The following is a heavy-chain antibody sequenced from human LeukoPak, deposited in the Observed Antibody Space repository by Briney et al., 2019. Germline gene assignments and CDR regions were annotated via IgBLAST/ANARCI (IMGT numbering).Heavy chain of an antibody. CDR3: ARVRAVADLDY. CDR1: GFTFSSYA. D-gene: IGHD6-19*01. CDR2: ISYDGSNK. V-gene: IGHV3-30-3*01. J-gene: IGHJ4*02. Sequence: PGGSLRLSCAASGFTFSSYAMHWVRQAPGKGLEWVAVISYDGSNKYYADSVKGRFTISRDNSKNTLYLQMNSLRAEDTAVYYCARVRAVADLDYWGQGTLVTVSS.